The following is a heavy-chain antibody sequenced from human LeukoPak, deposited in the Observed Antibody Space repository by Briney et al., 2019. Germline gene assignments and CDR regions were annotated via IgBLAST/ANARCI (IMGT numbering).Heavy chain of an antibody. CDR1: GFTFSSYA. CDR3: ARVMLVYDAFDI. CDR2: ISSSGSTI. V-gene: IGHV3-48*03. Sequence: PGGSLRLSCAASGFTFSSYAMSWVRQAPGKGLEWVSYISSSGSTIYYADSVKGRFTISRDNAKNSLYLQMNSLRAEDTAVYYCARVMLVYDAFDIWGQGTMVTVSS. J-gene: IGHJ3*02. D-gene: IGHD2-21*01.